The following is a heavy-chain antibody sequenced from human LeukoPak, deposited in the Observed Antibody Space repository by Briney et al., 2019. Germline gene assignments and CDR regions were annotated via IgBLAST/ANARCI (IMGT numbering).Heavy chain of an antibody. V-gene: IGHV3-7*03. J-gene: IGHJ4*02. CDR3: ATIDSSSPRD. Sequence: YWXXXXRQXXGKGLEWVANINQDGGAKYYLDSVKGRFTISRDNANNSLYLQMNSLRVDDTAVYYCATIDSSSPRDWGQGTLVTVSS. CDR2: INQDGGAK. CDR1: YW. D-gene: IGHD6-13*01.